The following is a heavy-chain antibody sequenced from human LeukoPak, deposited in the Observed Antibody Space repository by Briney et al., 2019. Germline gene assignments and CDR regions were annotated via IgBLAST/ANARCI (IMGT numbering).Heavy chain of an antibody. CDR1: GFTVSSNY. CDR3: ASLTRDY. V-gene: IGHV3-53*01. CDR2: IHSGDNT. J-gene: IGHJ4*02. Sequence: GGSLRLSCAASGFTVSSNYMTWVRQAPGKGLEWVSVIHSGDNTYYADSVKGRFTISRDNSKNTFYLQMNSLRVEDTAVCYCASLTRDYWGQGTLVTVSS. D-gene: IGHD4/OR15-4a*01.